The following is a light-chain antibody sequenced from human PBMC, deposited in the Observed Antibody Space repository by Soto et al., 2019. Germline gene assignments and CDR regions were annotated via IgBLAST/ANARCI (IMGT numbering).Light chain of an antibody. V-gene: IGLV3-1*01. CDR1: KLGDTY. CDR3: QAWHSTTPVV. J-gene: IGLJ2*01. Sequence: SYDLTQPPSVSVSPGQTASITCSGDKLGDTYSCWYQQKPGQSPVLVIYQDAKRPSGIPERFSGSNSGNTATLTISGTQAMDEADYYCQAWHSTTPVVFGGGTQLTVL. CDR2: QDA.